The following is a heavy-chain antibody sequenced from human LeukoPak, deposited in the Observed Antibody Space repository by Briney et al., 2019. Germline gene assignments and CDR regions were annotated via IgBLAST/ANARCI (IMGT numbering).Heavy chain of an antibody. J-gene: IGHJ6*02. CDR1: GFTFSNYG. D-gene: IGHD6-19*01. CDR3: AKDWAVAGTLYYYYGMDV. Sequence: PGGSLRLSCAASGFTFSNYGIHWVRQAPGKGLEWVAVISYDGSNKYYADSVKGRFTISRDNSKNTLYLQMNSLRAEDTAVYYCAKDWAVAGTLYYYYGMDVWGQGTTVTVSS. V-gene: IGHV3-30*18. CDR2: ISYDGSNK.